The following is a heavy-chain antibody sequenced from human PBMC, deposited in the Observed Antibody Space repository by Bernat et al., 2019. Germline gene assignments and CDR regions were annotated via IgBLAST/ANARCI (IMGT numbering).Heavy chain of an antibody. V-gene: IGHV1-3*01. D-gene: IGHD3-3*01. CDR1: GYTFTSYA. CDR3: ARGARRFLEWLLAY. CDR2: INAGNGNT. Sequence: QVQLVQSGAEVKKPGASVKVSCKASGYTFTSYAMHWVRQAPGQRLEWMGWINAGNGNTKYSQKFQGRVTITRDTSASTAYMELSSLRSEDTAVYYCARGARRFLEWLLAYWGQGTLVTVSS. J-gene: IGHJ4*02.